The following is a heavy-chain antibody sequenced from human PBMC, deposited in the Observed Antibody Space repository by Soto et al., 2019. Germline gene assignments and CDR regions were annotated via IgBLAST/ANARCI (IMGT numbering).Heavy chain of an antibody. V-gene: IGHV1-24*01. CDR1: GYTLTELS. D-gene: IGHD3-10*01. CDR3: ANSGFGELSSNWFDP. CDR2: FDPEDGET. J-gene: IGHJ5*02. Sequence: ASVKVSCKVSGYTLTELSMHWVRQAPGKGLEWMGGFDPEDGETIYAQKFQGRVTMTEDTSTDTAYMELSSLRSEDTAVYYCANSGFGELSSNWFDPWGQGTLVTVSS.